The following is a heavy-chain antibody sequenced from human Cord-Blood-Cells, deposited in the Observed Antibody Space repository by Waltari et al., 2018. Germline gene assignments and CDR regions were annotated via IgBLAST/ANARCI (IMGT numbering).Heavy chain of an antibody. CDR1: GFTFSDYY. CDR2: ISRSVKTI. D-gene: IGHD3-10*01. V-gene: IGHV3-11*04. J-gene: IGHJ4*02. CDR3: ARDRGGDYSYYFDY. Sequence: QVQLVESGGGLVKPGGSLRLSCAASGFTFSDYYMSWIRQVPGKGLGVVSYISRSVKTIYYADSVKGRFTMARDNAKNSLYLQMNSLRAEDSAVYYCARDRGGDYSYYFDYWAREPWSPSPQ.